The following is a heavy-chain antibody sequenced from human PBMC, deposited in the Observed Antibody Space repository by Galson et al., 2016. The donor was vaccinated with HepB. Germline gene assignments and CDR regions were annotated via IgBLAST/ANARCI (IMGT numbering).Heavy chain of an antibody. J-gene: IGHJ4*02. CDR2: IRSKSYSYAT. D-gene: IGHD1-26*01. CDR3: ARFRWDLKDYYFDS. Sequence: SLRLSCAASGFSFSGSGTHWVRQASGKGLEWVGRIRSKSYSYATAYAASEKGRFIISRDDSKNTTYLQMNSLKTEDSAVYYCARFRWDLKDYYFDSWGQGTLVTVSS. CDR1: GFSFSGSG. V-gene: IGHV3-73*01.